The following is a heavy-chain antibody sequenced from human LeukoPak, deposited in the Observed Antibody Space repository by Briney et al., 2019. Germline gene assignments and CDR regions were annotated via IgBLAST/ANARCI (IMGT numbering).Heavy chain of an antibody. CDR2: IDASGGST. Sequence: GGSLRLSCAASGFPFSSYAMTWVPQAPGKGLEGVSSIDASGGSTYYADSVKGRFTISRDNSKNTFFLQMNTLRAADTAVYYCAKGSGSGWYGWFAPWGQGTLVTVSS. CDR3: AKGSGSGWYGWFAP. V-gene: IGHV3-23*01. J-gene: IGHJ5*02. D-gene: IGHD6-19*01. CDR1: GFPFSSYA.